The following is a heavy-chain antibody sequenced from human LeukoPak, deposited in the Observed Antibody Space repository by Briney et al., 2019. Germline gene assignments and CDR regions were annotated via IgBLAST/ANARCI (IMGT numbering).Heavy chain of an antibody. Sequence: GGSLRLSCAASGFFFSSFPMSWVRQAPGKGLQWVSGITGRGGNTYYADSVEGRFTISRDNSKNTLSLQMDSLRAEDTAIYYCARDRAAFDSWGQGTLVTVSS. J-gene: IGHJ4*02. CDR2: ITGRGGNT. CDR3: ARDRAAFDS. V-gene: IGHV3-23*01. D-gene: IGHD6-25*01. CDR1: GFFFSSFP.